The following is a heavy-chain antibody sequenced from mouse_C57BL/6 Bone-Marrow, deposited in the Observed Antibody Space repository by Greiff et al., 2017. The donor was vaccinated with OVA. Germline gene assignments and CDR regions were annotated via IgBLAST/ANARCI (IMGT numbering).Heavy chain of an antibody. Sequence: EVQLQQSGAELVKPGASVKLSCTASGFTITDYYMHWVKQRTEQGLEWIGRIDPEDGETKYAPKFQGKATITADTSSNTAYLQLSSLTSEDTAVYYCALGPYYYGSSDDAYWGQGTLVTVSA. CDR2: IDPEDGET. CDR1: GFTITDYY. D-gene: IGHD1-1*01. CDR3: ALGPYYYGSSDDAY. V-gene: IGHV14-2*01. J-gene: IGHJ3*01.